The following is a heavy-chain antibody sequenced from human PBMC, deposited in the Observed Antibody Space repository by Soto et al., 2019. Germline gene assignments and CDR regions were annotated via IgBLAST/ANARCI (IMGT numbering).Heavy chain of an antibody. CDR3: ARDVGLDSDDFFAY. Sequence: GGSLRLSCTASGFTFSSYGMGWVRQAPGKGLQWVSTIRGDGGQTHYTDSVKGRFSISRDNSKNTVYLQMDSLRAEDTAMYFCARDVGLDSDDFFAYWGQGTQVTV. J-gene: IGHJ4*02. CDR1: GFTFSSYG. CDR2: IRGDGGQT. V-gene: IGHV3-23*01. D-gene: IGHD3-9*01.